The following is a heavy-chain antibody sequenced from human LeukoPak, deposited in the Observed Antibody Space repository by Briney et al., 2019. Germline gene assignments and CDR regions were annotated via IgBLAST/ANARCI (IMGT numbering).Heavy chain of an antibody. Sequence: GGALRLSCAAPGFPFSSYWMSWVRQAPGKGLGGVANIKQDGSEKYYVDSVKGRFTISRDNAKNSLYLQMNSLRAEGTAVYYCARIGEGGDPYFDYWGQGTLVTVSS. CDR1: GFPFSSYW. V-gene: IGHV3-7*01. CDR2: IKQDGSEK. J-gene: IGHJ4*02. CDR3: ARIGEGGDPYFDY. D-gene: IGHD2-21*01.